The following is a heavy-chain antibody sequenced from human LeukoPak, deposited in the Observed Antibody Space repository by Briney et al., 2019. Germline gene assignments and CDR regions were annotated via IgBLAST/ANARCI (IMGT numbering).Heavy chain of an antibody. CDR3: ARELSNWGSPLY. V-gene: IGHV3-30*02. CDR1: GFTFSSYG. D-gene: IGHD7-27*01. Sequence: GGSLRLSCAASGFTFSSYGLHWVRQAPGKGLEWVAFIRYDGNNKYNSDSVKGRFTISRDDSKNTLYLHMNSLRPEDTAVYYCARELSNWGSPLYWGQGTLVTVSS. J-gene: IGHJ4*02. CDR2: IRYDGNNK.